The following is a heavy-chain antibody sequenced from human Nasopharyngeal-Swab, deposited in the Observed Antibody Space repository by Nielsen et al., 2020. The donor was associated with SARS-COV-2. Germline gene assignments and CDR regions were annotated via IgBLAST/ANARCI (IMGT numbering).Heavy chain of an antibody. CDR2: ISSSSSYI. CDR3: ASLWGMDV. V-gene: IGHV3-21*01. D-gene: IGHD2/OR15-2a*01. J-gene: IGHJ6*02. CDR1: GFTFSNYN. Sequence: GESLKISCAASGFTFSNYNMNWVRQAPGKGLEWVSSISSSSSYIYYADSVKGRFTISRDNAKNSLYLQMNSLRAEDTAVYYCASLWGMDVWGQGTTVTVSS.